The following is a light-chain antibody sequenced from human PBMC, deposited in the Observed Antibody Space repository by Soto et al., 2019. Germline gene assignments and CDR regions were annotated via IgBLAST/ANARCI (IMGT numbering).Light chain of an antibody. CDR3: SSYTSTTTWV. J-gene: IGLJ3*02. CDR2: EVR. Sequence: QSALTQPASESGSPGQSITISCTGTSSDVGANNAVSWYQQHPGTAPKLIIYEVRNRPPGVSNRFSGSKSGNAASLTISGLQAEDEADYYCSSYTSTTTWVFGGGTKLTVL. CDR1: SSDVGANNA. V-gene: IGLV2-14*01.